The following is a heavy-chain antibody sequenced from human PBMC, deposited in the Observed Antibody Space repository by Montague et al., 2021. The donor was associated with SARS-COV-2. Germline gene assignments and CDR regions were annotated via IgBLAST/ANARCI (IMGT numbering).Heavy chain of an antibody. J-gene: IGHJ3*02. CDR1: GFSLSTSGMC. Sequence: PELVKPTQTLTLTCTFSGFSLSTSGMCVSWIRQPPGKALEWLARIDWDDDKYYSTSLKTRLTISKDTSKNQVVLTMTNMDPVDTATYYCARGYYDILTGYLDACDIWGQGTMVTVSS. CDR2: IDWDDDK. V-gene: IGHV2-70*11. D-gene: IGHD3-9*01. CDR3: ARGYYDILTGYLDACDI.